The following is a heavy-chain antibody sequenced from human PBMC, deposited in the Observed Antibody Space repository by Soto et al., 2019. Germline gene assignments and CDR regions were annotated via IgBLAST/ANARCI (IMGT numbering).Heavy chain of an antibody. D-gene: IGHD3-10*01. CDR1: GYTFTGYY. V-gene: IGHV1-2*04. Sequence: QVQLVQSGAEVKKPGASVKVSCKASGYTFTGYYMHWVRQAPGQGLEWMGWINPNSGGTNYAQKFQGWVTMTRDTSISTAYMELSRLRSDDTAVYHCARASGRVASDAFDIWGQGTMVTVSS. CDR2: INPNSGGT. CDR3: ARASGRVASDAFDI. J-gene: IGHJ3*02.